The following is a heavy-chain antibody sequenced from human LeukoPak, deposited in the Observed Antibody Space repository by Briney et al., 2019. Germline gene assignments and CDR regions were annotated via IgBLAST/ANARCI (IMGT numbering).Heavy chain of an antibody. J-gene: IGHJ4*02. Sequence: GGSLRLSCAASGFTVSSNYMSWVRQAPGKGLEWASVIYSGGSTYYADSVKGRFTISRDNSKNTLYLQMNSLRAEDTAVYYCAKSQMAAGTLDYWGQGTLVTVSS. CDR1: GFTVSSNY. CDR3: AKSQMAAGTLDY. V-gene: IGHV3-66*01. CDR2: IYSGGST. D-gene: IGHD6-13*01.